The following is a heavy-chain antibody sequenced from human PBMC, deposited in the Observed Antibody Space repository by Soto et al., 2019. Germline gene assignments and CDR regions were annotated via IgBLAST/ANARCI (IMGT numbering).Heavy chain of an antibody. Sequence: SETLSLTCTVSGGSISSGGYYWSWIRQHPGKGLEWIGYIYYSGSTYYNPSLKSRVTISVDTSKNQFSLKLSSVTAADTAVYYCARGPRKMPHFDYWGQGTLVTVSS. CDR2: IYYSGST. CDR1: GGSISSGGYY. V-gene: IGHV4-31*03. J-gene: IGHJ4*02. CDR3: ARGPRKMPHFDY. D-gene: IGHD2-2*01.